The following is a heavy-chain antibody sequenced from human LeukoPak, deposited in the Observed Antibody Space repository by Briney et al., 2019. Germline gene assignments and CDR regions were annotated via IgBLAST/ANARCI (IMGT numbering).Heavy chain of an antibody. D-gene: IGHD3-10*01. V-gene: IGHV4-59*12. CDR2: IYYSGDT. J-gene: IGHJ6*03. CDR3: ARDRWGFGEFNYYYYYMDV. CDR1: DGSISGYS. Sequence: SETLSLTCTVSDGSISGYSWSWIRQPPGKGLEWIGYIYYSGDTNYNPSLKSRVTMSVDTSKNQFSLKLSSVTAADTAVYYCARDRWGFGEFNYYYYYMDVWGKGTTVTISS.